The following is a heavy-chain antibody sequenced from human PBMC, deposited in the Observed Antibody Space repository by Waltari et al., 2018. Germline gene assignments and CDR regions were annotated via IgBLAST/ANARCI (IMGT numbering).Heavy chain of an antibody. CDR1: GFTFSSYS. Sequence: EVQLVESGGGLVKPGGSLRLSCAASGFTFSSYSMNWVRQAPGKGLEWVSSISSSSSYIYYADSVKGRFTISRDNAKNSLYLQMNSLRAEDTAVYYCAREPQQHDAFDIWGQGTMVTVSS. CDR2: ISSSSSYI. D-gene: IGHD6-13*01. J-gene: IGHJ3*02. V-gene: IGHV3-21*01. CDR3: AREPQQHDAFDI.